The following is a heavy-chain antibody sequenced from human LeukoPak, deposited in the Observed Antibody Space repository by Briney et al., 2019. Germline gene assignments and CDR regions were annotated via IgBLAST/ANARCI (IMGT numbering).Heavy chain of an antibody. D-gene: IGHD3-10*01. CDR1: GFTVSSNY. CDR2: IYSGGST. CDR3: ASGSGSYRTPYYYMDV. V-gene: IGHV3-53*01. J-gene: IGHJ6*03. Sequence: GGSLRLSCVASGFTVSSNYMSWVRQAPGKGLEWVSVIYSGGSTYYADSVKGRFTISRDNSKNTLYLQMNSLRAEDTAVYYCASGSGSYRTPYYYMDVWGTGTTVTLCS.